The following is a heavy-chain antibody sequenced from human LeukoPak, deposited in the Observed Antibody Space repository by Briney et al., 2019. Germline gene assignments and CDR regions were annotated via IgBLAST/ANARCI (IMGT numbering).Heavy chain of an antibody. Sequence: GGSLRLSCEASGFSFSAAWMTWVRQAPGKGLEWVATIKNDGSDKYYVDSVKGRFTRSRDNAKNSVYLQMNSLRVEDTAVYYCVNLGYSDGGQGTLVTVSS. CDR3: VNLGYSD. CDR1: GFSFSAAW. V-gene: IGHV3-7*01. D-gene: IGHD5-12*01. CDR2: IKNDGSDK. J-gene: IGHJ4*02.